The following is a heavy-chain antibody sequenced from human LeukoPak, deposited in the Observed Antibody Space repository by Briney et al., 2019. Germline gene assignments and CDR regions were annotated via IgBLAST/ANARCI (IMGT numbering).Heavy chain of an antibody. CDR1: GGSISSYY. D-gene: IGHD5-24*01. J-gene: IGHJ3*02. CDR2: IYYSGST. V-gene: IGHV4-59*01. CDR3: ARAESGRDGYNGPDAFDI. Sequence: PSETLSLTCTVSGGSISSYYWSWIRQPPGKGLEWIGYIYYSGSTNYNPSLKSRVTISVDTSKNQFSLKLSSVTAADTAVYYCARAESGRDGYNGPDAFDIWGQGTMVTVSS.